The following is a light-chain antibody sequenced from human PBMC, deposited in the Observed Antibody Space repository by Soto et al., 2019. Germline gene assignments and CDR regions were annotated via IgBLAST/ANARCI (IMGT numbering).Light chain of an antibody. Sequence: DIQMTQSPSSLSASVGDRVTITCRASQGMSNYLAWFQQKPGKVPTLLIYATSTLHSWVPSRFSGSGSGTDFTLNISSLQPEDVATYYCQKYNSAPWTFGQGTKVEIK. CDR1: QGMSNY. CDR2: ATS. V-gene: IGKV1-27*01. J-gene: IGKJ1*01. CDR3: QKYNSAPWT.